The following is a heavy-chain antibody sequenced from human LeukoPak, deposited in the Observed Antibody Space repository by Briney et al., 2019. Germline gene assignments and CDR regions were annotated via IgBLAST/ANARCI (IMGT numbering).Heavy chain of an antibody. V-gene: IGHV3-7*03. J-gene: IGHJ4*02. CDR1: GFTLSSYW. D-gene: IGHD6-6*01. Sequence: GGSLRLSCAASGFTLSSYWMSWVRQAPGKGLEWVANIKQDGSEKYYVDSVMGRFTIYRYNAKNSLYLQMNSLRAENTAVYYCAKSGGSIAARSYYFDYWGQGTLVTVSS. CDR3: AKSGGSIAARSYYFDY. CDR2: IKQDGSEK.